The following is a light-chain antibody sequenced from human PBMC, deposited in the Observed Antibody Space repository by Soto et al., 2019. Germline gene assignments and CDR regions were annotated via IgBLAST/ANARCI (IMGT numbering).Light chain of an antibody. J-gene: IGKJ1*01. CDR1: QSISNN. V-gene: IGKV3-15*01. CDR2: DAS. Sequence: VMTQSPATLSVSPGESATLSCRASQSISNNLAWYQQKPGQAPRLLMYDASTRATGIPDRFSGSGSGAEFTLTISGLQSEDLAVYYCQQYNNWPRTFGQGTKVDIK. CDR3: QQYNNWPRT.